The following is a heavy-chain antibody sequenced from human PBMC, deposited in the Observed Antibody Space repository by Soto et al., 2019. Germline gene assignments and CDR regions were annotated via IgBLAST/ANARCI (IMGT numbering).Heavy chain of an antibody. CDR1: GFTFSSYG. CDR2: IWYDGSNK. V-gene: IGHV3-33*01. CDR3: ARGEITIFGVVPDIYYYGMDV. Sequence: PGGSLRLSCAASGFTFSSYGMHWVRQAPGKGLEWVAVIWYDGSNKYYADSVKGRFTISRDNSKNTLYLQMNSLRAEDTAVYYCARGEITIFGVVPDIYYYGMDVWGQRTKVTVSS. J-gene: IGHJ6*02. D-gene: IGHD3-3*01.